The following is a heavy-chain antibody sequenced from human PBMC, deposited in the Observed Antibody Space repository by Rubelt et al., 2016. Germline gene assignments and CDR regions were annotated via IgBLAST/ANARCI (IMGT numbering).Heavy chain of an antibody. CDR2: INIRGDSA. J-gene: IGHJ4*02. D-gene: IGHD4-17*01. CDR1: GFTFSSYA. V-gene: IGHV3-23*05. CDR3: AKDGRRDDYGDSRPLDY. Sequence: GGGLVQPGGSLRLSCAASGFTFSSYAMGWVRQAPGKGLEWVSGINIRGDSAYDADSVKGRFTISRDNSKNTLFLQMNRLRAEDTAVYYCAKDGRRDDYGDSRPLDYWGQGTLVTVSS.